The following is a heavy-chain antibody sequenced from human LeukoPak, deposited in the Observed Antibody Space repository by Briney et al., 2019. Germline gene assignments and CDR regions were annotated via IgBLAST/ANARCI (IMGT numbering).Heavy chain of an antibody. Sequence: PWGSLRLSCAASGFTVSSNYMSWVRQAPGQGLEWVSVIYSGGSTYYADSVKGRFTISRDNSKNTLYLQMNSLRAEDTAVYYCARDSSGAGYYFDYWGQGTLVTVSS. D-gene: IGHD3-22*01. CDR3: ARDSSGAGYYFDY. CDR2: IYSGGST. V-gene: IGHV3-66*02. J-gene: IGHJ4*02. CDR1: GFTVSSNY.